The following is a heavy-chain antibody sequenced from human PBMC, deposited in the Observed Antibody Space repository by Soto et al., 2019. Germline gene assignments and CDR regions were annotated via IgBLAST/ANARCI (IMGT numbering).Heavy chain of an antibody. D-gene: IGHD2-2*01. CDR3: ARGVDYSVVVFGVCGYYGMDV. CDR1: GYSFTSYA. V-gene: IGHV1-3*01. Sequence: EASVKVSCKASGYSFTSYAIYWVRQAPGQRLEWMGWINACNGNTKYSQKFQGRVTITSDTSTSTAYMGLSSLRSEDTAVYYCARGVDYSVVVFGVCGYYGMDVWGQGTTVTVSS. J-gene: IGHJ6*02. CDR2: INACNGNT.